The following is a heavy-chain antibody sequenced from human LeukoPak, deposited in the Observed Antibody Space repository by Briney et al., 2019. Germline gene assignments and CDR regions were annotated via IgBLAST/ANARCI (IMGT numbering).Heavy chain of an antibody. Sequence: GGSLRLSCAASGFTFSSYGMHWVRQAPGKGLEWVAVIWYDGNNRYYADSVKGRFTISRDNSQNTLYRQMNSLRVEDTAVYYCAKDTGLVGATRYYFDYWGQGTLVTVSS. CDR3: AKDTGLVGATRYYFDY. V-gene: IGHV3-33*06. J-gene: IGHJ4*02. D-gene: IGHD1-26*01. CDR1: GFTFSSYG. CDR2: IWYDGNNR.